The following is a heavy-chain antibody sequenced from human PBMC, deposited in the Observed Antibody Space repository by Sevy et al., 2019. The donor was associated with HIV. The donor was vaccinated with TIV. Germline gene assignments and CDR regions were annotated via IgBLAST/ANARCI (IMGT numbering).Heavy chain of an antibody. Sequence: GESLKISCKGSGYSFTSYWIGWVRQMPGKGLEWMGIIYPGDSDTRYSPSLQGQVTISADKSISTAYLQWSSLKASETAMYYCAGPSRYCTGGVCSYWYFDLWGRGTLVTVSS. CDR3: AGPSRYCTGGVCSYWYFDL. J-gene: IGHJ2*01. V-gene: IGHV5-51*01. CDR1: GYSFTSYW. CDR2: IYPGDSDT. D-gene: IGHD2-8*02.